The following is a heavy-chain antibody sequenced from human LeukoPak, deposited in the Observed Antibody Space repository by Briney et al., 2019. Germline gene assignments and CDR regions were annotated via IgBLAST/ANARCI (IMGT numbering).Heavy chain of an antibody. Sequence: SQTLSLTCTVSGGSISSGAFYNNWVRQPPGKGLEWIGEIHHSGNTNYNPSLKSRVTISVDKSKNQFSLSLRSVTAADTAVYYCARAGHYCLDYWGQGTLVTVSS. V-gene: IGHV4-30-2*01. D-gene: IGHD2/OR15-2a*01. CDR2: IHHSGNT. CDR1: GGSISSGAFY. J-gene: IGHJ4*02. CDR3: ARAGHYCLDY.